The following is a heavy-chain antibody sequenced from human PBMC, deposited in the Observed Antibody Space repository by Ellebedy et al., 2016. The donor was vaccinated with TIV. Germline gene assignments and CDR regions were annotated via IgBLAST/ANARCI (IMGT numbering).Heavy chain of an antibody. J-gene: IGHJ5*02. D-gene: IGHD6-13*01. CDR1: GFTFSDYY. CDR2: INHSGST. Sequence: GSLRLSCAASGFTFSDYYMNWIRQPPGKGLEWIGEINHSGSTKYNPSLKRRVTISLDTSKNQFSLKMRSATAADTAVYYCARSISAARTSNYNWFDPWGQGTLVTVSS. V-gene: IGHV4-34*01. CDR3: ARSISAARTSNYNWFDP.